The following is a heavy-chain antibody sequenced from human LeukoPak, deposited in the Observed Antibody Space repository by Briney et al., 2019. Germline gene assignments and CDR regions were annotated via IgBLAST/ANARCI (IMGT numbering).Heavy chain of an antibody. D-gene: IGHD3-22*01. CDR2: IYSGGST. V-gene: IGHV3-66*01. Sequence: GGSLRLSCAASGFTVSSNYMSWVRQAPGKGLEWVSVIYSGGSTYYADSVKGRFTISRDNSKNTLYLQMNSLRAEDTAVYYCARDFPAYDSSGYYFDYWGQGTLVTVSS. CDR3: ARDFPAYDSSGYYFDY. J-gene: IGHJ4*02. CDR1: GFTVSSNY.